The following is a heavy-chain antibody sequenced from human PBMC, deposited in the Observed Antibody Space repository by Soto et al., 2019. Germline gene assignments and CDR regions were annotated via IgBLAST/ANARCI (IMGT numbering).Heavy chain of an antibody. CDR2: IYHSGST. D-gene: IGHD3-10*01. V-gene: IGHV4-38-2*02. J-gene: IGHJ4*02. CDR1: GYSISSGYY. CDR3: ARETSGCLDY. Sequence: PSETLSLTCAVSGYSISSGYYWGWIRQPPGKGPEWIGSIYHSGSTYYNPSLKSRVTISVDTSKNQFSLKLSSVTAADTAVYYCARETSGCLDYWGQGTLVTVS.